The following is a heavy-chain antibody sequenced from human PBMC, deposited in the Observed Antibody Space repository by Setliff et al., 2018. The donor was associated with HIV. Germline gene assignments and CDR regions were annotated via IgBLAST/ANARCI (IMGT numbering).Heavy chain of an antibody. D-gene: IGHD3-9*01. J-gene: IGHJ4*03. CDR2: IIPMFEVT. CDR1: GGTFSSYA. CDR3: TTRRYIYGTGNVYNVLGYFQY. Sequence: SVKVSCKASGGTFSSYAISWVRQAPGQGLEWMGNIIPMFEVTNDAQKFQDRVTITTDESTSTAYLELSSLRSDDTAIYYCTTRRYIYGTGNVYNVLGYFQYWGQGTLVTVSS. V-gene: IGHV1-69*05.